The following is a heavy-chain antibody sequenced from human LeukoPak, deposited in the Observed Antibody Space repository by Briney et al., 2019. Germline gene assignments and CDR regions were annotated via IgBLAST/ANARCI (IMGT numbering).Heavy chain of an antibody. Sequence: EASVKVSCKASGYTFTSDDIDWGREGTGQGVEWRGWMNPNSGNTGYAQKFQGRVTMTSHTSISTAYMELSSLRSQDTAVYYCARAPVRATTTGYFDWLTGAEYFQHWGQGTLVTVSS. CDR2: MNPNSGNT. CDR1: GYTFTSDD. CDR3: ARAPVRATTTGYFDWLTGAEYFQH. D-gene: IGHD3-9*01. V-gene: IGHV1-8*01. J-gene: IGHJ1*01.